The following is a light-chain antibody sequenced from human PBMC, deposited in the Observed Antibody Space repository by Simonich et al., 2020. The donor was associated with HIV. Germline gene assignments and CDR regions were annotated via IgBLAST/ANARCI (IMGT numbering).Light chain of an antibody. CDR3: CSYAGSSTWV. J-gene: IGLJ3*02. Sequence: QSALTQPASVSGSPGQSITISCTGTSSDVGNYNLVSWFQQHPCKAPKLMIYEDRKRHSGLSNRFSGSKSGNTASLTISGLQAEDEADYYCCSYAGSSTWVFGRGTKLTVL. V-gene: IGLV2-23*01. CDR1: SSDVGNYNL. CDR2: EDR.